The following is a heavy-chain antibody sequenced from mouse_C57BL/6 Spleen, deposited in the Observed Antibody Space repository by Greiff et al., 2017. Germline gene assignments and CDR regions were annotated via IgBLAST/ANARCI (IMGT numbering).Heavy chain of an antibody. CDR2: IRSKSSNYAT. Sequence: EVQLVESGGGLVQPKGSLRLSCAASGFTFNTYAMHWVRQAPGKGLEWVARIRSKSSNYATYYADSVKDRFTISRDDSQSMLYLQMNNLKTEDTARYYCVRGDDYGIPFAYWGQGTLVTVSA. CDR3: VRGDDYGIPFAY. D-gene: IGHD2-1*01. J-gene: IGHJ3*01. V-gene: IGHV10-3*01. CDR1: GFTFNTYA.